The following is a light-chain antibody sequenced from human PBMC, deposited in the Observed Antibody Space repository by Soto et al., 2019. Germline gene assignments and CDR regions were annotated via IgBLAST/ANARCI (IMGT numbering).Light chain of an antibody. J-gene: IGLJ3*02. CDR3: CSYAGIITWV. CDR2: EDT. CDR1: SSDVGTYNL. V-gene: IGLV2-23*01. Sequence: QSVLTQPASVSGSPGQSITISCTGTSSDVGTYNLVSWYQHHPGKAPKLIIYEDTKRPSGVSYRFSGSKSGNTASLTISGLQAEDEAAYYCCSYAGIITWVFGGGTQLTVL.